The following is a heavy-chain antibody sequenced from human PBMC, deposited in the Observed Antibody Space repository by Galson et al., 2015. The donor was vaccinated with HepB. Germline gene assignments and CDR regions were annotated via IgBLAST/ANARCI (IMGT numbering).Heavy chain of an antibody. CDR1: GYNFNNYW. Sequence: QSGAEVKKPGESLNISCKTSGYNFNNYWIGWVRQMPGKGLEWMGIIHPSDSDIIYSPSFQGQVTLSADKSMSTAYLRWSSLKASDTAMYYCARHLDVGGYTHRWNRLGFDYWAQGTLVTVSS. CDR2: IHPSDSDI. CDR3: ARHLDVGGYTHRWNRLGFDY. D-gene: IGHD2-2*02. J-gene: IGHJ4*02. V-gene: IGHV5-51*01.